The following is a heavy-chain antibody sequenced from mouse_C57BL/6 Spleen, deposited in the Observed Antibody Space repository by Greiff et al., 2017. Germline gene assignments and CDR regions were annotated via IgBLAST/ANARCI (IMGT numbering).Heavy chain of an antibody. CDR2: INPNNGGT. J-gene: IGHJ2*01. CDR1: GYTFTDYY. D-gene: IGHD1-1*01. V-gene: IGHV1-26*01. CDR3: ARFSGSSPYFDY. Sequence: VQLQQSGPELVKPGASVKISCKASGYTFTDYYMNWVKQSHGKSLEWIGDINPNNGGTSYNQKFKGKATLTVDKSSSTAYMELRSLTSEASAVYYCARFSGSSPYFDYWGQGTTLTVSS.